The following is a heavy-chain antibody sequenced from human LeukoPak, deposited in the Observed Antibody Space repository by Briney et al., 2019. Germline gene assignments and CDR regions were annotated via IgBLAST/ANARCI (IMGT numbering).Heavy chain of an antibody. J-gene: IGHJ6*02. CDR3: ASLYSGYGDYYYYYGMDV. CDR2: IIPIFGTA. D-gene: IGHD5-12*01. Sequence: SVKVSCKASGGTFSSYAISWVRQAPGQGLEWMGGIIPIFGTANYAQKFQGRVTITADESTSTAYMELSSLRAEDTAVYYCASLYSGYGDYYYYYGMDVWGQGTTVTVSS. V-gene: IGHV1-69*13. CDR1: GGTFSSYA.